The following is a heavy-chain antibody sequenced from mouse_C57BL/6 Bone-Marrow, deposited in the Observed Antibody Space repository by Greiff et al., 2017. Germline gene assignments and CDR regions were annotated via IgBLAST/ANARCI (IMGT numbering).Heavy chain of an antibody. V-gene: IGHV14-4*01. D-gene: IGHD1-1*01. CDR3: TTPIATVVDPWYFDV. CDR2: IEPETGDT. CDR1: GFNIKDDY. J-gene: IGHJ1*03. Sequence: DVKLQESGAELVRPGASVKLSCTASGFNIKDDYMHWVKQRPEQGLEWIGWIEPETGDTESASKFPGKATFTAATASNTAYLQLSDLTSGDTAVYYCTTPIATVVDPWYFDVWGTGTTVTVSS.